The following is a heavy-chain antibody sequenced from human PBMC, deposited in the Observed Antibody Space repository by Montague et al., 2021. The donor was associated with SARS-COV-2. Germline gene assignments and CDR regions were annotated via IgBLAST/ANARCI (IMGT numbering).Heavy chain of an antibody. V-gene: IGHV3-74*01. J-gene: IGHJ4*02. CDR2: VNPDGTRT. CDR1: GLTFRNYW. D-gene: IGHD6-19*01. Sequence: SLRLSCAASGLTFRNYWMEWVRQGPGKGLVWVSNVNPDGTRTNYADSAKGRVTISRDNAKNTLYLQIDSLTADDTAVYYCARGAFSNGLDEWGQGTLVTVSS. CDR3: ARGAFSNGLDE.